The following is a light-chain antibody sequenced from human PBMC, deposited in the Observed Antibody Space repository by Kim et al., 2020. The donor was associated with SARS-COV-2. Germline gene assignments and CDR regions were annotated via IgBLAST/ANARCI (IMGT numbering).Light chain of an antibody. J-gene: IGLJ2*01. V-gene: IGLV3-1*01. CDR2: QDN. CDR1: KLGDKF. CDR3: QTWDTSTVL. Sequence: YELTQPPSVSVSPGQTATITCSGDKLGDKFACWYQQKAGQSPVLVIYQDNKRPSGIPERFSGSNSGNTATLTIRGTQPMDEAYYYCQTWDTSTVLFGGG.